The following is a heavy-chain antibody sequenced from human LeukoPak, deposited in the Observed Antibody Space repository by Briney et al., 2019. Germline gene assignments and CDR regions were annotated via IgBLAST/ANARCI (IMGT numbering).Heavy chain of an antibody. CDR2: IYYSGST. Sequence: PSQTLSLTCTVSGGSISSGGYYWSWIRQHPGKGLEWIGYIYYSGSTYYNPSLKSRVTMSVDTSKNQFSLKLSSVTAADTAVYYCARRIAAAGTFDYWGQGTLVTVSS. CDR3: ARRIAAAGTFDY. CDR1: GGSISSGGYY. D-gene: IGHD6-13*01. J-gene: IGHJ4*02. V-gene: IGHV4-31*03.